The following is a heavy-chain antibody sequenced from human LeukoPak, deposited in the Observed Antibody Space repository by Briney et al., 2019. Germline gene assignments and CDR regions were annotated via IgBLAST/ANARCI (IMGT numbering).Heavy chain of an antibody. CDR1: CGSLNSYY. Sequence: PSETLSLTCTVSCGSLNSYYWNWVRQPPGKGLEWIGYIYHSGSTNYNPSLKSRVTISLDTSKNQFSLKLTSVTAADTAIYYCARVGGMTTINNAAFDIWGQGTMVTVSS. CDR3: ARVGGMTTINNAAFDI. J-gene: IGHJ3*02. CDR2: IYHSGST. V-gene: IGHV4-59*01. D-gene: IGHD4-4*01.